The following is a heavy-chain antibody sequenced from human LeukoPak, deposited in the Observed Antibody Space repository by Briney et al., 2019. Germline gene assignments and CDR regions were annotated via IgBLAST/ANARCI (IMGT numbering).Heavy chain of an antibody. CDR1: GGSFSGYY. CDR2: INHSGST. CDR3: ARAHDDSSGWFR. V-gene: IGHV4-34*01. Sequence: SETLSLTCAVYGGSFSGYYWSWIRQPPGKGLEWIGEINHSGSTNYNPSLKSRVTISVDTSKNQFSLKLSSVTAADTAVYYCARAHDDSSGWFRWGQGTLVTVSS. J-gene: IGHJ4*02. D-gene: IGHD6-19*01.